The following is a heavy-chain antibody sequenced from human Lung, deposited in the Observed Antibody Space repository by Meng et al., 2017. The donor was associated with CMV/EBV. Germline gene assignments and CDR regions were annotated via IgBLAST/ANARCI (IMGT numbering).Heavy chain of an antibody. CDR1: GYTFTAYY. CDR2: INPNTGDT. J-gene: IGHJ5*02. CDR3: ARSIVVVIATLDP. Sequence: SVKVSXKASGYTFTAYYLHWVRQAPGQGLERMGWINPNTGDTNYAQKFQGRVTMTRDTSISTAYMELSSLTSDDTAVYYCARSIVVVIATLDPWGQGTLVTVSS. V-gene: IGHV1-2*02. D-gene: IGHD2-21*01.